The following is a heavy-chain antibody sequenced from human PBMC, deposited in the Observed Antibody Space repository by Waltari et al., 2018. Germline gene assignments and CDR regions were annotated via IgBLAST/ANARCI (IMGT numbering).Heavy chain of an antibody. D-gene: IGHD6-19*01. V-gene: IGHV3-7*01. CDR1: GLTFSRYW. CDR3: ATEAGTTSVNWFDP. Sequence: EVQLVESGGGLVQPGGSLRLSCVVSGLTFSRYWMSWVRQAPGKGLEWVANIKRDGSEIYYVDSVKDRFTIFRDNAKNSLYLEMNSLRVEDTAVYYCATEAGTTSVNWFDPWGQGTLVTVSS. CDR2: IKRDGSEI. J-gene: IGHJ5*02.